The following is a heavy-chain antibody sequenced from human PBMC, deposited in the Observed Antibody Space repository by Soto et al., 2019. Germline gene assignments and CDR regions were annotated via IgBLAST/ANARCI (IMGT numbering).Heavy chain of an antibody. D-gene: IGHD3-10*01. Sequence: GGSLRLSCAASGFTVSSNYMSWVRQAPGKGLEWVSVIYSGGSTYYADSGKGRFTISRDNSKNTLYLQMNSLRAEDTAVYYCARGIRRFGELLFDYWGQGTLVTVSS. CDR2: IYSGGST. J-gene: IGHJ4*02. CDR1: GFTVSSNY. CDR3: ARGIRRFGELLFDY. V-gene: IGHV3-53*01.